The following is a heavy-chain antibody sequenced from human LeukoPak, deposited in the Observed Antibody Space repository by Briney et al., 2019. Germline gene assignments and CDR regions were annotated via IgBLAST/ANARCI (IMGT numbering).Heavy chain of an antibody. CDR1: GFTSSNYG. CDR3: AKDHSPYTSPFDY. V-gene: IGHV3-30*02. Sequence: PGGSLRLSCAASGFTSSNYGMHWVRQAPGKGLVWVAFIRYDGSIKYYVDPVKGRFTISRDNSKNTLYLQMNSLRAEDTAVYYCAKDHSPYTSPFDYWGQETLVTVSS. D-gene: IGHD2-2*02. CDR2: IRYDGSIK. J-gene: IGHJ4*02.